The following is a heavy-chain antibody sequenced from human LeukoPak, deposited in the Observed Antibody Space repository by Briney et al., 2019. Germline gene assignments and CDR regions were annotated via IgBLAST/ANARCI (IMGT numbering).Heavy chain of an antibody. CDR1: GFISSSYV. V-gene: IGHV3-30*04. Sequence: GGSLRLSCAASGFISSSYVMQWVRQAPGKGLEWVAAISSDGSNKYYTDSVKGRFTISRDNSKNTLYLQMNSLRAEDTAEYYCARDTSTTLDCWGQGTLVTVSS. D-gene: IGHD2-15*01. CDR3: ARDTSTTLDC. CDR2: ISSDGSNK. J-gene: IGHJ4*02.